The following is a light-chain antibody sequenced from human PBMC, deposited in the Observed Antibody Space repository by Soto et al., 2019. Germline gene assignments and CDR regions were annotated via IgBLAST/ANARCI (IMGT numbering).Light chain of an antibody. V-gene: IGKV1-5*01. CDR2: DAA. CDR3: QQLNGSPWT. J-gene: IGKJ1*01. Sequence: DIQMTQSPSTLSGSVGDRVTITCRASQTISSWLAWYQQKPGTAPKLLIYDAATLQSGVPSRFSGSRSGTEYTLTIGSLQPEDFATYYCQQLNGSPWTFGQGTKVDI. CDR1: QTISSW.